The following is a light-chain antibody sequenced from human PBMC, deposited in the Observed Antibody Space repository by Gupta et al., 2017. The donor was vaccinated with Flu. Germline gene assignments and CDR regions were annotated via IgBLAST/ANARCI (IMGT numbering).Light chain of an antibody. CDR2: SHN. V-gene: IGLV1-44*01. Sequence: HSVLTQPLSPSGTPAQRVTISCSGSSSNIGSNTVNWYRQLPGMAPKLLIYSHNQRPSGVPDRFSGSKSGTSASLAISGLQSEDEADYYCASWDVSLNGYVFGTGTKVTGL. CDR3: ASWDVSLNGYV. J-gene: IGLJ1*01. CDR1: SSNIGSNT.